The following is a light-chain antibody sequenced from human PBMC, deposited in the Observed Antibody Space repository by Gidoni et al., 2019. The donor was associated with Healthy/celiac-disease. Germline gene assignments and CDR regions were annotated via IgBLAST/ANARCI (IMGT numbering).Light chain of an antibody. V-gene: IGLV3-21*02. CDR2: DDS. J-gene: IGLJ2*01. Sequence: SYVLPQPPSVSVAPGQTARITCGGNNIGSKSVHWYQQKPGQAPVLVVYDDSDRPPGIPERFSGSNSGNTATLTISRVEAGDEADYYCQVWDSSSDHRGVVFGGGTKLTVL. CDR1: NIGSKS. CDR3: QVWDSSSDHRGVV.